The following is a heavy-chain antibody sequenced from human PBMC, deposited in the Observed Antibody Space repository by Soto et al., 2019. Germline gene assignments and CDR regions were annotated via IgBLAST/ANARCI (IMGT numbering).Heavy chain of an antibody. CDR2: IYYSGST. V-gene: IGHV4-39*01. J-gene: IGHJ4*02. D-gene: IGHD6-19*01. CDR3: ARHQREQWLAECDY. Sequence: QLQLQESGPGLVKPSETLSLTCTVSGGSISSSSYYWGWIRQPPGKGLEWIGSIYYSGSTYYNPSLQSRVTISVDTSKNQFSLKLSSVTAADTAVYYCARHQREQWLAECDYWGQGTLVTVSS. CDR1: GGSISSSSYY.